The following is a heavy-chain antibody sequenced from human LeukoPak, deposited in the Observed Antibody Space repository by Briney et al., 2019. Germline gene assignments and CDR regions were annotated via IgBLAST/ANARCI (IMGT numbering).Heavy chain of an antibody. Sequence: ASVKVSCKASGYTFTSYGISWVRQAPGQGLEWMGWISAYNGNTNYAQKLQGRVTMTTDTSTSTAYMELRSLRSDDTAVYYCARASATISVYGMDVWGQGTTVTVSS. CDR3: ARASATISVYGMDV. J-gene: IGHJ6*02. CDR1: GYTFTSYG. D-gene: IGHD5-12*01. CDR2: ISAYNGNT. V-gene: IGHV1-18*01.